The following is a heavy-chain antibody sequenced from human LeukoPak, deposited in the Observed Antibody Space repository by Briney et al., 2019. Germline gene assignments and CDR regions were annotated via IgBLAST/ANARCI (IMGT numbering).Heavy chain of an antibody. D-gene: IGHD2-2*01. CDR3: ARGSPVPAALNWFDP. CDR1: GGSFSGYY. Sequence: SETLSLTCAVYGGSFSGYYWSWIRQPPGKGLEWIGEINHSGSTNYNPSLKSRVTISVDTSKNQFSLKLSSVTAADTAVYYRARGSPVPAALNWFDPWGQGTLVTVSS. V-gene: IGHV4-34*01. CDR2: INHSGST. J-gene: IGHJ5*02.